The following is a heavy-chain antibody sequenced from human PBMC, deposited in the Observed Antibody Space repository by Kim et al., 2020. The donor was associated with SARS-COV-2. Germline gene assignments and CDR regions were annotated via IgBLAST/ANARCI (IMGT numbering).Heavy chain of an antibody. CDR2: IYYSGST. CDR3: ARWESSQQLEGNYFDY. Sequence: SETLSLTCTVSGGSISSSSYYWGWIRQPPGKGLEWIGSIYYSGSTYYNPSLKSRVTISVDTSKNQFSLKLSSVTAADTAVYYCARWESSQQLEGNYFDYWGQGTLVTVSS. D-gene: IGHD6-13*01. CDR1: GGSISSSSYY. V-gene: IGHV4-39*07. J-gene: IGHJ4*02.